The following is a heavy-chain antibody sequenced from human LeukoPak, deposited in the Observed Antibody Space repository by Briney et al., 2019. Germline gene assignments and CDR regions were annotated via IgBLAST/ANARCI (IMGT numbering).Heavy chain of an antibody. J-gene: IGHJ3*02. CDR2: INHSGST. CDR3: ARGPRIQLWLEEVMGAFDI. Sequence: SETLSLTCAVYGGSFSGYYWSWIRQPPGKGLEWIGEINHSGSTNYNPSLTSRVTISVDTSKNQFSLKLSSVIAADTAVYYCARGPRIQLWLEEVMGAFDIWGQGTMVTVSS. V-gene: IGHV4-34*01. D-gene: IGHD5-18*01. CDR1: GGSFSGYY.